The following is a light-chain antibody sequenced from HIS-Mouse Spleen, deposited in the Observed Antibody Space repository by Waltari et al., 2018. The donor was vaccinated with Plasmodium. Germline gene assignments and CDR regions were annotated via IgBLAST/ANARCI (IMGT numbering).Light chain of an antibody. CDR1: SSDVGSYNL. CDR3: CSYAGSSTYV. Sequence: QSALTQPASVSGSPGQSITIPCTGTSSDVGSYNLVSWYQKQPGKAHKLMIEGGSKRQSGVANRLSGSKSGNTASLTIAVLQAECEADYYCCSYAGSSTYVFGTGTKVTVL. CDR2: GGS. V-gene: IGLV2-23*01. J-gene: IGLJ1*01.